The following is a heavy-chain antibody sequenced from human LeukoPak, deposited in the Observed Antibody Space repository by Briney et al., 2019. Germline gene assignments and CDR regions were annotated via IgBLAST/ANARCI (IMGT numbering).Heavy chain of an antibody. D-gene: IGHD3-22*01. CDR1: GGSISSYY. Sequence: SETLSLTCTASGGSISSYYWSWIRQPPGKGLEWIGYIYYSGSTNYNPSLKSRVTISVDTSKNQFSLKLSSVTAADTAVYYCARLGGDYYDNSSLNYWGQGTLVTVSS. J-gene: IGHJ4*02. V-gene: IGHV4-59*08. CDR2: IYYSGST. CDR3: ARLGGDYYDNSSLNY.